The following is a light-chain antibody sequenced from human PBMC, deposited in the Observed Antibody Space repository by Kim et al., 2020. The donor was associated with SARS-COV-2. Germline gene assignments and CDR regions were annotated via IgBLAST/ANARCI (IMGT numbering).Light chain of an antibody. CDR3: ATWDDTVNGPV. CDR2: YDD. V-gene: IGLV1-36*01. CDR1: GSNIGKND. J-gene: IGLJ3*02. Sequence: QRVTISCSGSGSNIGKNDVNWYQQLQGKAPKLLIYYDDLLASGVSDRFSGSKSGTSASLAISGLQSDDEAHYYCATWDDTVNGPVFGGGTKVTVL.